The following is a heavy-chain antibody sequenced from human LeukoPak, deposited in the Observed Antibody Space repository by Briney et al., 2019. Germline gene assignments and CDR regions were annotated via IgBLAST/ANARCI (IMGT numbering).Heavy chain of an antibody. CDR1: GGSISSYY. CDR3: ARGPYYYDSSGAFDP. V-gene: IGHV4-4*07. CDR2: IYTSGST. D-gene: IGHD3-22*01. Sequence: SETLSLTCTVSGGSISSYYWSWIRQPAGKGLEWIGRIYTSGSTNYNPSLKSRVTISVDTSKNQFSLKLSSVTAADTALYYCARGPYYYDSSGAFDPWGQGTLVTVSS. J-gene: IGHJ5*02.